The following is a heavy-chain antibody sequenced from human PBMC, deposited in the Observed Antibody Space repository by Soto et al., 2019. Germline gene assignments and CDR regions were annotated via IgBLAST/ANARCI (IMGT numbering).Heavy chain of an antibody. CDR3: ARVSHDYDRSGYLGGFDY. CDR1: GYTFTGYY. V-gene: IGHV1-2*04. Sequence: QVQLVQSGAEVKKPGASVKVSGKASGYTFTGYYMHWVRQAPGQGLEWMGWINPNSGGTNYAQKFQGWVTMTRDTSISTTYMELSRLRSDDTAVYYCARVSHDYDRSGYLGGFDYWGQGTLVTVSS. CDR2: INPNSGGT. J-gene: IGHJ4*02. D-gene: IGHD3-22*01.